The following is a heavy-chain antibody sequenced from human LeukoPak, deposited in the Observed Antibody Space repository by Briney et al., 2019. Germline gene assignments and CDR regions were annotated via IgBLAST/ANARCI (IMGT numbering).Heavy chain of an antibody. CDR1: GGSISSYY. CDR3: ARSPLDPQAYCSGGSCYLGAFDI. Sequence: SETLSLTCTVSGGSISSYYWSWIRQPPGKGLEWIGYIYYSGSTNYNPSLKSRVTISVDTSKNQFSLKLSSVTAADTAVYYCARSPLDPQAYCSGGSCYLGAFDIWGQGTMVTVSS. D-gene: IGHD2-15*01. V-gene: IGHV4-59*08. CDR2: IYYSGST. J-gene: IGHJ3*02.